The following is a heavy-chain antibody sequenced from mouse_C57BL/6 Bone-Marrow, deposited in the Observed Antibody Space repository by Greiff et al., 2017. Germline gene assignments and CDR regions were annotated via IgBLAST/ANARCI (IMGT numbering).Heavy chain of an antibody. CDR3: ASPYYGSSYGYWYFDV. J-gene: IGHJ1*03. CDR2: ISTYYGDA. Sequence: VKLVESGPELVRPGVSVKISCKGSGYTFTDYAMHWVKQSHAKSLEWIGVISTYYGDASYNQKFKDKATMTVDKSSSTAYMELARLTSEDSAVYYCASPYYGSSYGYWYFDVWGTGTTVTVSS. V-gene: IGHV1-67*01. D-gene: IGHD1-1*01. CDR1: GYTFTDYA.